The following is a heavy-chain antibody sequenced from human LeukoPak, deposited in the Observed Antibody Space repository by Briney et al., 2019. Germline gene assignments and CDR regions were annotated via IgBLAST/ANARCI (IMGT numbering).Heavy chain of an antibody. D-gene: IGHD3-10*01. CDR2: IRDSGDVT. J-gene: IGHJ4*02. V-gene: IGHV3-23*01. CDR1: GFTFNNYA. CDR3: AKDAQGGSGSYSWGTFDY. Sequence: GGSLRLSCAASGFTFNNYAMSWVRQAPGKGLEWVSGIRDSGDVTVYADSVKGRFTISRDNSKNTLYLQMNSRRAEDTAVYYCAKDAQGGSGSYSWGTFDYWGQGTLVTVSS.